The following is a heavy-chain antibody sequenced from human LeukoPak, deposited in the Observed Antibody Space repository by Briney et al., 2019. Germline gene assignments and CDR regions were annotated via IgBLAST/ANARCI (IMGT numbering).Heavy chain of an antibody. CDR1: GGSFSGYY. CDR2: INHSGST. J-gene: IGHJ4*02. D-gene: IGHD6-19*01. CDR3: ARVVAAVAGHHIDY. Sequence: SETLSLTCAVYGGSFSGYYWSWIRQPPGKGLEWIGEINHSGSTYYNPSLKSRVTISVDTSKNQFSLKLSSVTAADTAVYYCARVVAAVAGHHIDYWGQGTLVTVSS. V-gene: IGHV4-34*01.